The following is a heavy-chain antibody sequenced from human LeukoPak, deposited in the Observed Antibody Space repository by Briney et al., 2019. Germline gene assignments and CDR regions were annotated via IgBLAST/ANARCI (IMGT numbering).Heavy chain of an antibody. CDR3: ARHSMSGGSWTSNWFDP. Sequence: SGESLKISCQGSGYNFTNYWIDWVRQMPGKGLEWMGIIYPGDSDIRYSPSFQGQVTISADKSINTAYLQWSSLKASDTAIYYCARHSMSGGSWTSNWFDPWGQGTLVTVSS. D-gene: IGHD2-15*01. CDR1: GYNFTNYW. V-gene: IGHV5-51*01. CDR2: IYPGDSDI. J-gene: IGHJ5*02.